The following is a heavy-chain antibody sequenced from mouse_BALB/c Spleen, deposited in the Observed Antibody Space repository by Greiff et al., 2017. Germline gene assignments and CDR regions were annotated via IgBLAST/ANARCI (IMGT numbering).Heavy chain of an antibody. J-gene: IGHJ2*01. D-gene: IGHD2-1*01. CDR3: ARKGDGNYFDY. CDR1: GFTFSSYA. V-gene: IGHV5-9-3*01. Sequence: EVHLVESGGGLVKPGGSLKLSCAASGFTFSSYAMSWVRQTPEKRLEWVATISSGGSYTYYPDSVKGRFTISRDNAKNTLYLQMSSLRSEDTAMYYCARKGDGNYFDYWGQGTTLTVSS. CDR2: ISSGGSYT.